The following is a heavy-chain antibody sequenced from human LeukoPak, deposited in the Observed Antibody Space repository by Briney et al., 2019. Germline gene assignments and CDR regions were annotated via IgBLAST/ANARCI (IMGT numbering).Heavy chain of an antibody. CDR2: ISWNSGSI. D-gene: IGHD5-24*01. J-gene: IGHJ6*02. Sequence: GGSLRLSCAASGFTFDDYAMHWVRQAPGKGLEWVSGISWNSGSIGYADSVKGRFTTSRDNAKNSLYLQMNSLRAEDTALYYCAKEDNYGMDVWGQGTTVTVSS. V-gene: IGHV3-9*01. CDR1: GFTFDDYA. CDR3: AKEDNYGMDV.